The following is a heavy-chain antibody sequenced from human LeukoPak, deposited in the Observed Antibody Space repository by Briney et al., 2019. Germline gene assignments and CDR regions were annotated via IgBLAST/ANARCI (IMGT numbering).Heavy chain of an antibody. CDR2: IYYSGST. CDR1: GGSISSYY. V-gene: IGHV4-59*01. J-gene: IGHJ4*02. Sequence: KSSETLSLTCTASGGSISSYYWSWIRQPPGMGLEWIGYIYYSGSTNYNPSLKSRVTISVDTSKNQFSLKLSSVTAADTAVYYCARHLLISSGPAIDYWGQGTLVTVSS. CDR3: ARHLLISSGPAIDY. D-gene: IGHD3-22*01.